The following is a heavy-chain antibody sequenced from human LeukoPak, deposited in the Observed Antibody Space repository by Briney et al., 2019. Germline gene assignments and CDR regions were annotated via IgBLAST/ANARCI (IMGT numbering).Heavy chain of an antibody. V-gene: IGHV3-73*01. D-gene: IGHD3-9*01. Sequence: GGSLRLSCAASGFTFSGSAMHWVRQASAKGLEWVGRIRSKANSYATAYAASVKGRFTISRDDSKNTAYLQMNSLKTEDTAVYYCTRRAIRDYWGQGTLVTVSS. CDR1: GFTFSGSA. CDR2: IRSKANSYAT. J-gene: IGHJ4*02. CDR3: TRRAIRDY.